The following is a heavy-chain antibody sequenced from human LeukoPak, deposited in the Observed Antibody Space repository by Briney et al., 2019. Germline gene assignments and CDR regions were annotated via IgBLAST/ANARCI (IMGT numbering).Heavy chain of an antibody. D-gene: IGHD3-22*01. Sequence: ASVKVSCKASGGTFSSYAISWVRQAPGQGLEWMGGIIPIFGTANYAQKFQGRVTITADKSTSTAYMELSRLGSDDTAVYYCATQSGYLVAFDIWGQGTMVTVSS. CDR2: IIPIFGTA. CDR1: GGTFSSYA. CDR3: ATQSGYLVAFDI. J-gene: IGHJ3*02. V-gene: IGHV1-69*06.